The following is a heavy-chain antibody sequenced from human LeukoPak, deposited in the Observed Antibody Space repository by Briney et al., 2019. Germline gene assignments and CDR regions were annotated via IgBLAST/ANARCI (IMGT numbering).Heavy chain of an antibody. D-gene: IGHD2-15*01. CDR2: ISWNSGSI. J-gene: IGHJ4*02. CDR1: GFTFDDYA. Sequence: GGSLRLSCAASGFTFDDYAMHWVRQAPGKGLEWVSGISWNSGSIGYADSVKGRFTISRDNAKNSLYLQMNSLRAEDTALYYCAKDSGDGIDYWGQGTLVTVSS. V-gene: IGHV3-9*01. CDR3: AKDSGDGIDY.